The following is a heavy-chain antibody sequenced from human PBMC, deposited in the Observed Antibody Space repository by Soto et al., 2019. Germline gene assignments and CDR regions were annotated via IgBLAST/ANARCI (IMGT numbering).Heavy chain of an antibody. D-gene: IGHD1-7*01. J-gene: IGHJ6*02. CDR3: ARERSIPLIDWNYEDHYYYGMDV. CDR1: GYTFTSYG. Sequence: ASVKVSCKASGYTFTSYGISWVRQAPVRGLEWMGWISAYNGNTNYAQKLQGRVTMTTDTSKSTAYMELRSLRSDDTAVYYCARERSIPLIDWNYEDHYYYGMDVWGQGTTVTVSS. CDR2: ISAYNGNT. V-gene: IGHV1-18*04.